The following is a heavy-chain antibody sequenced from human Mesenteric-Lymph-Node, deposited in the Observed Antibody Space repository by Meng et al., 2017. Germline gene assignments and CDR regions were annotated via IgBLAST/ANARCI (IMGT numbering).Heavy chain of an antibody. V-gene: IGHV3-11*04. J-gene: IGHJ4*02. CDR1: GFTFSDYY. CDR2: ISNGGRTI. Sequence: GGSLRLSCEASGFTFSDYYMSWIRQAPGKGLEWVSYISNGGRTIYYAGSVKGRFTISRDNAKASLYLQMNSLRAEDTAVYYCAKDRRGSYDILTGYCAFDFWGQGTLVTVSS. D-gene: IGHD3-9*01. CDR3: AKDRRGSYDILTGYCAFDF.